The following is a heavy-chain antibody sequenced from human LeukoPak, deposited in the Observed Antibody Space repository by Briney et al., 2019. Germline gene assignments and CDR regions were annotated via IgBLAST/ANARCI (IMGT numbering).Heavy chain of an antibody. CDR2: INHSGST. Sequence: GSLRLSCVASGFTVSGVYMSWVRQPPGKGLEWIGEINHSGSTSYNPSLKSRVTISVDTSKNQFSLKLSSVTAADTAVYYCAAFRRTQYGDDDYWGQGTLVTVSS. J-gene: IGHJ4*02. CDR1: GFTVSGVY. V-gene: IGHV4-34*08. D-gene: IGHD4-17*01. CDR3: AAFRRTQYGDDDY.